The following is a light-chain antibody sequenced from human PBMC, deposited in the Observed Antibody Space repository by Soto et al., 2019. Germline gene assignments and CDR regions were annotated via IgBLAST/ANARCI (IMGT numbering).Light chain of an antibody. CDR2: EVS. V-gene: IGLV2-8*01. CDR3: SSYAGSNNFDV. Sequence: QSALTQPPSASGSPGQSVTISCTGTSSDVGGYNYVSWYQQHPGKAPKLMIYEVSKRPSGVPDRFSGSKSGNTASLTVSGFQAEDEADYYCSSYAGSNNFDVFGTGTKLTVL. CDR1: SSDVGGYNY. J-gene: IGLJ1*01.